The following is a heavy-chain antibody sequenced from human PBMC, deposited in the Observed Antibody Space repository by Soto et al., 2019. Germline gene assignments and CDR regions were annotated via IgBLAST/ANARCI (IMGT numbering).Heavy chain of an antibody. J-gene: IGHJ4*02. CDR1: GFSFSSYG. Sequence: GGSLRLSCAACGFSFSSYGMQRVRQAPGKGLEWVAVISYDGSNKYYADSVKDRFTISRDNSKKTLYLQMNSLRADDTAVYYCVAGQYFFDYCGQGTLVTVSS. CDR2: ISYDGSNK. V-gene: IGHV3-30*03. CDR3: VAGQYFFDY. D-gene: IGHD6-19*01.